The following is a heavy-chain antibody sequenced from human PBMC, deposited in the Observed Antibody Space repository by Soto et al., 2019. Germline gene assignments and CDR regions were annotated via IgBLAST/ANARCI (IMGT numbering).Heavy chain of an antibody. CDR3: ARRAETNGWNGFGADKYYFDF. V-gene: IGHV1-8*01. J-gene: IGHJ4*02. D-gene: IGHD1-1*01. CDR1: GYTFTSYD. CDR2: MNHNTGNS. Sequence: QVQLVQSGAEVRKPGASVKVSCEASGYTFTSYDIYWVRQATGQCLEWMGWMNHNTGNSGYAQKFQGRVTVTSDTSINTVYMELSSLRSEDTAVYYCARRAETNGWNGFGADKYYFDFWGQGTLVTVSS.